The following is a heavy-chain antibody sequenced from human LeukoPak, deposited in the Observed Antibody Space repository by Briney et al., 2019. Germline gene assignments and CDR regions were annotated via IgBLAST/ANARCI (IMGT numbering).Heavy chain of an antibody. CDR2: ISGSGSPI. V-gene: IGHV3-48*04. CDR3: ASIGDFDH. J-gene: IGHJ4*02. Sequence: GRSLRLSCAASGFTFSSYGMHWVRQAPGKGLEWVSYISGSGSPIYYVDSVKGRFTISRDNAKNSLFLQMNSLRAEDTAVYYCASIGDFDHWGQGTLVTVSS. CDR1: GFTFSSYG.